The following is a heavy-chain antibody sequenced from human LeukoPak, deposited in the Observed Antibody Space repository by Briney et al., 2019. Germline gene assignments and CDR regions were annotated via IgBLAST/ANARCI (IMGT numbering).Heavy chain of an antibody. Sequence: SETLSLTCTVSGGSIISYYWTWIRQPPGKGVEWIGYISCSGSTNYNPSLKSRITISLDTSKNQFSLKLSSVTAADTALYYCARDLEDGYNDFNSNPRSYYMDVWGKGTTVTVSS. D-gene: IGHD5-24*01. J-gene: IGHJ6*03. V-gene: IGHV4-59*01. CDR1: GGSIISYY. CDR2: ISCSGST. CDR3: ARDLEDGYNDFNSNPRSYYMDV.